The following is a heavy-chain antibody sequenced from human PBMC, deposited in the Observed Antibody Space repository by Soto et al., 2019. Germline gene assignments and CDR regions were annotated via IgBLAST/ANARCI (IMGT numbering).Heavy chain of an antibody. V-gene: IGHV4-4*07. Sequence: LSLTCTVSGASISGFYWSWIRKSAGKGLEWIGRIYATGTTDYNPSLKSRVMMSVDTSKKQFSLKLGSVTAADTAVYYCVRDGTKTLRDWFDPWGQGISVTVSS. CDR1: GASISGFY. CDR3: VRDGTKTLRDWFDP. CDR2: IYATGTT. J-gene: IGHJ5*02. D-gene: IGHD1-1*01.